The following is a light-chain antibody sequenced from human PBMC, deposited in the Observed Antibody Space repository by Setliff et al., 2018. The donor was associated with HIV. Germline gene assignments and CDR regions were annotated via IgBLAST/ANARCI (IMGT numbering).Light chain of an antibody. CDR2: EVS. CDR3: SSYTSNGLYV. Sequence: QSALTQPASVSGFPGQSSPNSLTGISGDIVLFSFVSWYQQYPDEAPKLIIFEVSDRPSGISDRFSGSKSANTASLTISXLQAEDEADYYCSSYTSNGLYVFGTGTKGTVL. CDR1: SGDIVLFSF. J-gene: IGLJ1*01. V-gene: IGLV2-14*03.